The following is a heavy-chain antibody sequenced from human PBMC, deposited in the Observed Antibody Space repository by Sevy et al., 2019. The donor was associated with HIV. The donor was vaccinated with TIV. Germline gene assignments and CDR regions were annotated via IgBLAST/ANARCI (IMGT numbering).Heavy chain of an antibody. J-gene: IGHJ4*02. V-gene: IGHV3-33*01. D-gene: IGHD4-17*01. Sequence: GGSLRLSCAASTFNFSIYGMHWVRQAPDKGLEGVALIWYDGSNKYYADSVKGRFTISRDNSKSTLYLQMNSLRAEDTAVYYCARGRDYGNFDYWGQGTLVTVSS. CDR2: IWYDGSNK. CDR3: ARGRDYGNFDY. CDR1: TFNFSIYG.